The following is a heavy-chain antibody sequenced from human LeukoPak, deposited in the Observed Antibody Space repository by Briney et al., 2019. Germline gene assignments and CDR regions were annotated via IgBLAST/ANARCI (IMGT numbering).Heavy chain of an antibody. J-gene: IGHJ4*02. CDR3: KSGGAAPGSFDY. V-gene: IGHV3-7*01. D-gene: IGHD1-1*01. CDR1: GFXFXSYW. Sequence: GSLRLSXAASGFXFXSYWMSWMRQAPGKGLEWVANIKFDGNEEYYVDSVKGRFTISRDNAKNSLYLQLNSLRVEDTAVYYCKSGGAAPGSFDYWGQGTLVTVSP. CDR2: IKFDGNEE.